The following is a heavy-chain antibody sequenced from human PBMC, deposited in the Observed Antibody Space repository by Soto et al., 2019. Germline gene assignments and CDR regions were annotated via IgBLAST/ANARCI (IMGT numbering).Heavy chain of an antibody. V-gene: IGHV3-11*01. CDR2: ISFNGDVT. CDR3: ARENGHPGHNYAMDV. Sequence: GGSLRLSCAASGFSFSAYYMSWIRQAPGKGLEWVSYISFNGDVTRYSDSVEGRFTVSRDNAKKSLYLQMNSLRVEDTAVYYCARENGHPGHNYAMDVWGQGTTVTVSS. J-gene: IGHJ6*02. D-gene: IGHD2-8*01. CDR1: GFSFSAYY.